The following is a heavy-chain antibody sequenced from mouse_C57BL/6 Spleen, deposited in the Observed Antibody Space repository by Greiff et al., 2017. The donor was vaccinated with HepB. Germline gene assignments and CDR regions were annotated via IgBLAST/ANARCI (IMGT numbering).Heavy chain of an antibody. V-gene: IGHV1-50*01. J-gene: IGHJ4*01. CDR3: ARVYYGNYYAMDY. D-gene: IGHD2-1*01. CDR2: IDPSDSYT. Sequence: QVQLQQPGAELVKPGASVKLSCKASGYTFTSYWMQWVKQRPGQGLEWIGEIDPSDSYTNYNQKFKGKATLTVDTSSSTAYMQLSSLTSEDSAVYYCARVYYGNYYAMDYWGQGTSVTVSS. CDR1: GYTFTSYW.